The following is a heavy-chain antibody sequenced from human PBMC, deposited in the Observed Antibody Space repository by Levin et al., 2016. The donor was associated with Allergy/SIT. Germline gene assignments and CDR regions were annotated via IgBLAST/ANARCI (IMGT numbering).Heavy chain of an antibody. CDR2: INVGNGKT. V-gene: IGHV1-3*01. J-gene: IGHJ4*02. CDR3: ARDEDY. Sequence: WVRQAPGQRLEWMAWINVGNGKTKYSQKFQGRVTVTRDTSATTAYMELTGLTYEDTAVYYCARDEDYWGQGTQVTVSS.